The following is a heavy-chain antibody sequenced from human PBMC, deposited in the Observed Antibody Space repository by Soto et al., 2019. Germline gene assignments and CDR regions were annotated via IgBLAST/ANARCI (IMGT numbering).Heavy chain of an antibody. D-gene: IGHD2-2*01. J-gene: IGHJ6*02. Sequence: QVQLVQSGAEVKKPGSSVKVSCKASGGTFSSYAISWVRQAPGQGLEWMGGIIPIFGTANYAQKFQGRVTITAEESTSTAYMELSSLRSEDTAVYYCARARQRVVPAAIYYYYGMDVWGQGTTVTVSS. CDR3: ARARQRVVPAAIYYYYGMDV. CDR1: GGTFSSYA. CDR2: IIPIFGTA. V-gene: IGHV1-69*01.